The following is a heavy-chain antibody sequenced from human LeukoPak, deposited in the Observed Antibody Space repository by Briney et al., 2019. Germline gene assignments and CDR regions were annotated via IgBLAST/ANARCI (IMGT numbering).Heavy chain of an antibody. V-gene: IGHV3-23*01. Sequence: GGSLRLSCTASGFTFSSYAMTWVRQAPGKGLEWASAISGGGGYTYYADSVKGRFTISRDNSKNTLYLQMDSLRAEDTAVYYCARDEGLPDYWGQGTLVTVSS. CDR2: ISGGGGYT. CDR3: ARDEGLPDY. CDR1: GFTFSSYA. J-gene: IGHJ4*02.